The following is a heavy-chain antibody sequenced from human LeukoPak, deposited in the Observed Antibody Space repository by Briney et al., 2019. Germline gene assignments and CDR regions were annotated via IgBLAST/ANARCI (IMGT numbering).Heavy chain of an antibody. D-gene: IGHD6-6*01. CDR1: GGSISSYY. V-gene: IGHV4-4*09. Sequence: SETLSLTCTVSGGSISSYYWSWIRQPPGKGLGWIGYIYTSGSTNYNPSLKSRVTISVDTSKNQFSLKLSSVTAADTAVYYCARHTGSSSSGLTYWGQGTLVTVSS. CDR2: IYTSGST. CDR3: ARHTGSSSSGLTY. J-gene: IGHJ4*02.